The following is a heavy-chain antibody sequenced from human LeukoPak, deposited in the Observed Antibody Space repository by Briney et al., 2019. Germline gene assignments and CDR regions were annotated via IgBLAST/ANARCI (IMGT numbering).Heavy chain of an antibody. CDR1: GGSISSYY. Sequence: SETLSLTCTVSGGSISSYYWSWIRQPAGKGLEWIGRIYPSGSTNYNPSLKSRVTMSVDTSKNQFSLKLSSVTAADTAVYYCAREVGVVPAAQGSYFDYWGQGTLVTVSS. J-gene: IGHJ4*02. V-gene: IGHV4-4*07. CDR3: AREVGVVPAAQGSYFDY. CDR2: IYPSGST. D-gene: IGHD2-2*01.